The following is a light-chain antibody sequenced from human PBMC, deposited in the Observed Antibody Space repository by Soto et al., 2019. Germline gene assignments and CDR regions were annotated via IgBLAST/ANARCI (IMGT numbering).Light chain of an antibody. V-gene: IGLV1-47*01. CDR2: RNN. J-gene: IGLJ2*01. CDR1: SSNIGSKY. CDR3: AAWDDSLSGLVV. Sequence: QPVLTQPPSASGTPGRRVTISCSGSSSNIGSKYVFWYQQLPGTAPKLLIYRNNQRPSGVPDRFSGSKSGTSASLAISGLRSEDEADYYCAAWDDSLSGLVVFGGGTKLTVL.